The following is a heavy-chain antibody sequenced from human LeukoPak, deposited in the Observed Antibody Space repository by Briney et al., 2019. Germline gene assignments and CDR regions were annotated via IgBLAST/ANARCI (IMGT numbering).Heavy chain of an antibody. Sequence: PSETLSLTCTVSGGSISSYYWSWIRQPAGKGLEWIGRIYTSGSTNYNPSLKSRVTMSVDTSKNQFSLTLSSVTAADTAVYYCARDSHPDDVAMVTFFAYWGQGTLVTVSS. J-gene: IGHJ4*02. CDR2: IYTSGST. D-gene: IGHD5-18*01. CDR3: ARDSHPDDVAMVTFFAY. CDR1: GGSISSYY. V-gene: IGHV4-4*07.